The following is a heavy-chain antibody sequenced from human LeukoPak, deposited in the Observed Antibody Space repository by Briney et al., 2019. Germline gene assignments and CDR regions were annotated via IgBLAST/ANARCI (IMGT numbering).Heavy chain of an antibody. D-gene: IGHD6-19*01. J-gene: IGHJ4*02. CDR3: AREDSSGWADY. Sequence: SETLSLTCTVSGGSISSFYWNWIRQPAGKGLEWIGRIYTSGSTNYNPSLQSRVTMSVDTSKNQFSLKLSSVSAADTAVYYCAREDSSGWADYWGQGTLVTVSS. CDR1: GGSISSFY. V-gene: IGHV4-4*07. CDR2: IYTSGST.